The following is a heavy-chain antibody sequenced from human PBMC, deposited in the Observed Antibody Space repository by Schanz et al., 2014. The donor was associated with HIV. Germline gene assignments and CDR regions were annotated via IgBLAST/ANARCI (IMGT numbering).Heavy chain of an antibody. V-gene: IGHV3-23*01. J-gene: IGHJ4*02. Sequence: EVQLLEFGGGLVRPGESLRLSCLASGFTFNNYAMSWVRQAPGKGLEWVAVINWNGDTTYYADSVKGRFTISRDNSNNVLFLHMPTLRAEDTALYFCATTFCFGGSCHTGPFDHWGRGTLVTVSS. CDR2: INWNGDTT. CDR3: ATTFCFGGSCHTGPFDH. D-gene: IGHD2-15*01. CDR1: GFTFNNYA.